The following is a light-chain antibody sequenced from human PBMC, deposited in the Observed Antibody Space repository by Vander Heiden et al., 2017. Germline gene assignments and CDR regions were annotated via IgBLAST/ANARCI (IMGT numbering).Light chain of an antibody. CDR2: ETF. V-gene: IGKV1-5*03. Sequence: DIQMTQFPSTLSASVGDRVTITCRASQNVNRWLAWYQQKSGKAPKVLIYETFNLRSGVPSRFRGSGFGAEYTLTISSLQPDDFATYYCQHYNGNSRAFGQGTKVEV. J-gene: IGKJ1*01. CDR1: QNVNRW. CDR3: QHYNGNSRA.